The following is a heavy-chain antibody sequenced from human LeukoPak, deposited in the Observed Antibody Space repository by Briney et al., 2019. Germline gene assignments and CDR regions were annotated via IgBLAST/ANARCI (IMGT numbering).Heavy chain of an antibody. V-gene: IGHV3-11*06. CDR1: GLTFRDYY. Sequence: GVSLRLSCAASGLTFRDYYMTWIRQAPGKGLEWVSHTSDSSSYTNYADSVKGRFTISRDNSKNTLYLQMSSLRVEDTAVYYCARQGIDDTSGYYVYWGQGTLGTVSS. D-gene: IGHD3-22*01. CDR3: ARQGIDDTSGYYVY. CDR2: TSDSSSYT. J-gene: IGHJ4*02.